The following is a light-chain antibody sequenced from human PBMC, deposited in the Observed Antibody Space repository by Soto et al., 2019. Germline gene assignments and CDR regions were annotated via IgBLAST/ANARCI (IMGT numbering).Light chain of an antibody. Sequence: EIVLTQSPATLSLSQGERVTLXXRASQSVSSSLAWYQQKPGQAPGXLIYDASNRATGIPARFSGSGSGTDFTLTISSLEPEDFAVYYCQQRSNLITFGQGTRLEIK. CDR2: DAS. V-gene: IGKV3-11*01. CDR3: QQRSNLIT. J-gene: IGKJ5*01. CDR1: QSVSSS.